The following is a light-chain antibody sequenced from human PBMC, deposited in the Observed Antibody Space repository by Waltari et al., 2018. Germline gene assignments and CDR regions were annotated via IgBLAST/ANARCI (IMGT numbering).Light chain of an antibody. V-gene: IGLV2-11*01. CDR2: DVS. CDR3: CSYTVSNTLL. Sequence: QSALTQPRSVSGSPGQSVTISCTGTSSAVGTYKSVSWHQQHPGQAPKLIIFDVSKRPSGVPDRFSGSKSGDTASLTISGLQAEDEADYYCCSYTVSNTLLFGGGTKLTVL. J-gene: IGLJ3*02. CDR1: SSAVGTYKS.